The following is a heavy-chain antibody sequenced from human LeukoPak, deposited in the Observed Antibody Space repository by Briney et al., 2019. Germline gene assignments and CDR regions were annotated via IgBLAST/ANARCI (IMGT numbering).Heavy chain of an antibody. V-gene: IGHV1-2*02. CDR2: INPNSGGT. CDR1: GYTFTGYY. J-gene: IGHJ2*01. Sequence: GASVKVSCKASGYTFTGYYMHWVRQAPGQGLEWMGWINPNSGGTNYAQKFQGRVTMTRDTSISTAYMELSRLRSDDTAVYYCARDTTYYYDSSGYYSASWYFDLWGRGTLVTVSS. CDR3: ARDTTYYYDSSGYYSASWYFDL. D-gene: IGHD3-22*01.